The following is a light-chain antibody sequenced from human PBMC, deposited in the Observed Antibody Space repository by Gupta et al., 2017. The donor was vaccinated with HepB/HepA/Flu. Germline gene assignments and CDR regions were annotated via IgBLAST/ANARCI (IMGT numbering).Light chain of an antibody. CDR2: EAS. V-gene: IGKV3-11*01. CDR1: QSVSSN. CDR3: QQQHNVHHHHT. J-gene: IGKJ5*01. Sequence: EIVLTQSPATLSLSPGERATLSCRASQSVSSNLAWYQQKPGHAPRLLIYEASNRAMGIEATLSVSGGGTDSNLTITGREPQDFEVYFCQQQHNVHHHHTFGPGTQVEI.